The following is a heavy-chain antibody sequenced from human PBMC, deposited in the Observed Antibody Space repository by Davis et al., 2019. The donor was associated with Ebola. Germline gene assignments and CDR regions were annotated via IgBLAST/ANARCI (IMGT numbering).Heavy chain of an antibody. Sequence: GESLKISCKGSGFNFANYWIGWVRQMPGKGLEWMGIIFPADSDTRYSPSFQGQVTISADKSINTAYLQWTSLKASDTAMYYCARVASLVSGARGFDSWGQGTLVTVSS. D-gene: IGHD2-15*01. V-gene: IGHV5-51*01. J-gene: IGHJ4*02. CDR3: ARVASLVSGARGFDS. CDR2: IFPADSDT. CDR1: GFNFANYW.